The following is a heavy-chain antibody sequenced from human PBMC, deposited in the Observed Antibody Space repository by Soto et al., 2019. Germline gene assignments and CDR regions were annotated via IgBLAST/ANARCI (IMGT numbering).Heavy chain of an antibody. D-gene: IGHD6-19*01. CDR2: ISGSSSGT. Sequence: EARLLESGGGLIQPVGSLRLSCEASGFNFGAYAMSWVRQAPGKGLEWVSGISGSSSGTYYTDSVKGRFTISRDNSKNTVYLQMNSLRGEDTAVYYCAKDRSENFWVYYYAMDVWGQGTAVTVSS. J-gene: IGHJ6*02. CDR1: GFNFGAYA. V-gene: IGHV3-23*01. CDR3: AKDRSENFWVYYYAMDV.